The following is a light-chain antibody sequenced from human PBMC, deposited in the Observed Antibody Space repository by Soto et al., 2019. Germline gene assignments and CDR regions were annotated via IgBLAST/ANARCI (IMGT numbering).Light chain of an antibody. CDR1: QSVSYN. CDR3: QQYNKWPPLT. V-gene: IGKV3-15*01. J-gene: IGKJ4*01. CDR2: GAS. Sequence: EVVMTQSPATLSVSPGESATLSCRASQSVSYNLAWYQQRPGQAPRLLIYGASTRATGIPARFSGSGSGTEFTLTISSLQSEDFAVYYCQQYNKWPPLTFGGGTRVDIK.